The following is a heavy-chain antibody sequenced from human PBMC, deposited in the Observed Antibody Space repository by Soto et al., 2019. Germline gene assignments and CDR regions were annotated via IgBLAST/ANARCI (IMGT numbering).Heavy chain of an antibody. CDR1: GFTFSSHA. V-gene: IGHV3-64D*06. CDR2: ISRKGDNT. CDR3: VNVIYDSGWYGFYLDY. J-gene: IGHJ4*02. Sequence: PGGSLRLSCSASGFTFSSHAMHWVRQAPGQGLEYLSAISRKGDNTYYADSVKGRFTISRDNSKNTLYFQMTSLRTEDTGVYYCVNVIYDSGWYGFYLDYWGQGTLVTVS. D-gene: IGHD6-19*01.